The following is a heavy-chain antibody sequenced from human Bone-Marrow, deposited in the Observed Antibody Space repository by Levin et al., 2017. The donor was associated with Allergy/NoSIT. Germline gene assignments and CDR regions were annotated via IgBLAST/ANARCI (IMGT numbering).Heavy chain of an antibody. J-gene: IGHJ4*02. D-gene: IGHD5-24*01. Sequence: SLKISCATSGFIFDDYAMHWVRQVPGKGLEWVSGISWNSGEIVYAGSVKGRFTLSRDNSKKSLFLQMNSLRPEDTALYYCAKDSGELPRRRMDYWGQGTRVTVSS. V-gene: IGHV3-9*01. CDR1: GFIFDDYA. CDR3: AKDSGELPRRRMDY. CDR2: ISWNSGEI.